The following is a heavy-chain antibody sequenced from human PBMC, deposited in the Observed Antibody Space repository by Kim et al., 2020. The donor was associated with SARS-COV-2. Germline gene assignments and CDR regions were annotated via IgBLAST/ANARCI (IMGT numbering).Heavy chain of an antibody. Sequence: GGSLRLSCAVSGFTFSSYWMTWVRQAPGKGLEWVASIKQDGSEMNYVDSVKGRFTIFRDNAKNSLYLQMNSLRAEDTAVYHCGRVRLYERSVYRDVDQWGQGTLVTVSS. CDR3: GRVRLYERSVYRDVDQ. CDR2: IKQDGSEM. D-gene: IGHD3-22*01. V-gene: IGHV3-7*01. CDR1: GFTFSSYW. J-gene: IGHJ4*02.